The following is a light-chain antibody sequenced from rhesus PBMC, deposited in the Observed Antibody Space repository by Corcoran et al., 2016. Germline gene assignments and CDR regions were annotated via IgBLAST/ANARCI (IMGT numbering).Light chain of an antibody. V-gene: IGKV1-74*01. CDR3: QHGYGTPPYS. J-gene: IGKJ2*01. CDR2: KAS. Sequence: DIQMTQSPSSLSASVGDRVTITCRASENVNNYLNWYQQKPGKAPKLLIYKASTLQSGVPSRFSGRGFRTDYTFTISSRQPEDVATYYCQHGYGTPPYSFGQGTKVEIK. CDR1: ENVNNY.